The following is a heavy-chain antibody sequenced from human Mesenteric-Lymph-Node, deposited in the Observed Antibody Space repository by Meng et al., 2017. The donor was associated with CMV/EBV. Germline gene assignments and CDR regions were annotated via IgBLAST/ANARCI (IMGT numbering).Heavy chain of an antibody. D-gene: IGHD1-26*01. V-gene: IGHV4-39*07. CDR2: IYYSGST. CDR1: GGSISSSSYY. J-gene: IGHJ4*02. Sequence: SETLSLTCTVSGGSISSSSYYWGWIRQPPGKGLEWIGSIYYSGSTYYNPSLKSRVTISVDTSKNQFSLKLSSVTAADTAVYYCARDFSSGTYYFSSSYYFDFWGQGTQVTVSS. CDR3: ARDFSSGTYYFSSSYYFDF.